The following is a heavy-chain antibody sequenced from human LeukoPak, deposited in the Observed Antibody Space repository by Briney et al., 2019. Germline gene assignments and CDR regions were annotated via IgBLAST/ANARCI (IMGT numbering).Heavy chain of an antibody. CDR2: ISDSGSST. D-gene: IGHD5-24*01. CDR3: AKDLRRWLQSHWYFDL. Sequence: GGSLRLSCAASGFTFSSYAMSWVRQAPGKGLEWVSAISDSGSSTYYADSVKGRFTISRDNSKNTLYRQMNSLRAEDTAVYYCAKDLRRWLQSHWYFDLWGRGTLVTVSS. V-gene: IGHV3-23*01. J-gene: IGHJ2*01. CDR1: GFTFSSYA.